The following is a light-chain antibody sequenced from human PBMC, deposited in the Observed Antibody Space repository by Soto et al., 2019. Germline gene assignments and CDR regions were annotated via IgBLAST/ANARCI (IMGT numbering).Light chain of an antibody. CDR1: QGISSA. CDR3: HQFNSYPLIT. CDR2: DAS. V-gene: IGKV1-13*02. J-gene: IGKJ5*01. Sequence: AIPLTQSPSSLSASVGDRVTITCRASQGISSALAWYQQKPGKAPKLLIYDASSLESGVPSRFSGSGSGTEFTLTISSLQPEDFATYYCHQFNSYPLITFGQGTRLEIK.